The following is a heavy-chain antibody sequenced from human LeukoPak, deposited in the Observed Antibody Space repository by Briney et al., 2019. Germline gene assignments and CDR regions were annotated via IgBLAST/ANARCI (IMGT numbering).Heavy chain of an antibody. CDR3: VKDFVVVPGLVNYFDY. D-gene: IGHD2-2*01. CDR1: GFSFSNYA. V-gene: IGHV3-23*01. CDR2: IGGSTGST. Sequence: GGSLRLSCAASGFSFSNYAMSWVRQGPGKGLEWVSAIGGSTGSTFYTDSVKGRFTISRDNSKNTLSLQMNSLRVEDTAVYYCVKDFVVVPGLVNYFDYWGQGTLVTVSS. J-gene: IGHJ4*02.